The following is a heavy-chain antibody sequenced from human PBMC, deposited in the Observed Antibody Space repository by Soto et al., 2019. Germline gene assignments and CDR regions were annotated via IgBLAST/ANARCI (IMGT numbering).Heavy chain of an antibody. CDR3: AKIGTYYYDSSGYYPDY. CDR2: ISGSGGST. J-gene: IGHJ4*02. D-gene: IGHD3-22*01. CDR1: GFTFSSYA. Sequence: PGGSLRLSCAASGFTFSSYAMSWVRQAPGKGLEWVSAISGSGGSTYYADSVKGRFTISRDNSKNTLYLQMNSLRAEDTAVYYCAKIGTYYYDSSGYYPDYWGQGTLVTVSS. V-gene: IGHV3-23*01.